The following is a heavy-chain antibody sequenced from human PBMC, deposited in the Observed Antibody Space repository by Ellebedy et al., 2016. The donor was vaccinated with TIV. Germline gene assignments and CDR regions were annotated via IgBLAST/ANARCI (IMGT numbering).Heavy chain of an antibody. D-gene: IGHD2-15*01. CDR3: ARSGVVAATRGVDWFDP. CDR1: GYTFTSYG. Sequence: AASVKVSCKASGYTFTSYGISWVRQAPGQGLEWMGWINTNTGNPTYAQGFTGRFVFSLDTSVSTAYLPICSLKAEDTAVYYCARSGVVAATRGVDWFDPWGQGTLVTVSS. J-gene: IGHJ5*02. CDR2: INTNTGNP. V-gene: IGHV7-4-1*01.